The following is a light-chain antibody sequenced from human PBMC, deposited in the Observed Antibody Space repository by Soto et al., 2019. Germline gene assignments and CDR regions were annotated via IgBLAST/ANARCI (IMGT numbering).Light chain of an antibody. CDR1: QSISSY. CDR3: QQSYSSPRT. V-gene: IGKV1-39*01. Sequence: DIQMTQSPSSLSASVGDRVTITCRASQSISSYLNWYQQKPGRAPKLLIYAASSLQSGVPSRFSGSGSGTDFTLTISSLQPEDFATYHCQQSYSSPRTFGQGTKVDIK. CDR2: AAS. J-gene: IGKJ1*01.